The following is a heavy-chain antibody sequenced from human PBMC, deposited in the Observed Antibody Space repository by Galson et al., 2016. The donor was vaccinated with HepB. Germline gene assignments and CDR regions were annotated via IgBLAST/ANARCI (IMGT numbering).Heavy chain of an antibody. Sequence: SLRLSCAVSGSIFSGYWMRWVRQAPGEGLEWVANINPDGSQKYYVDSVRGRFTISRDNAKNSLFLCMNNVRADDTALYYCARGRYCSGGGCYQDYWGQGTLVTVSS. D-gene: IGHD2-15*01. V-gene: IGHV3-7*03. CDR1: GSIFSGYW. CDR3: ARGRYCSGGGCYQDY. CDR2: INPDGSQK. J-gene: IGHJ4*02.